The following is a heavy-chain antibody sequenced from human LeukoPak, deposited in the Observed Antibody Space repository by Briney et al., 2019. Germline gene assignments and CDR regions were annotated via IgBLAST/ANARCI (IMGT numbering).Heavy chain of an antibody. Sequence: PSETLSLTCAVYGGSFSGYYWSWIRQPPGKGLEWIGEINHSGSTNYNPSLKSRVTISVDTSKNQFSLKLSSVTAADTAVYYCARQVSAAARPKDYFDYWGQGTLVTVSS. V-gene: IGHV4-34*01. CDR3: ARQVSAAARPKDYFDY. D-gene: IGHD6-6*01. CDR2: INHSGST. CDR1: GGSFSGYY. J-gene: IGHJ4*02.